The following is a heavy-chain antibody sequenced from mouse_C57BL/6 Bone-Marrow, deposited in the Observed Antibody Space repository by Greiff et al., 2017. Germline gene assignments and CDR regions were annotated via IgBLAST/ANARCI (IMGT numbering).Heavy chain of an antibody. CDR1: GYSFTGYF. CDR3: ARERVITTVVAGYFDV. CDR2: INPYNGDT. D-gene: IGHD1-1*01. V-gene: IGHV1-20*01. J-gene: IGHJ1*03. Sequence: VQLQQSGPELVKPGASVKISCKASGYSFTGYFMNWVMQSHGKSLEWIGRINPYNGDTFYNQKFKGKATLTVDKSSSTAHMALRSLTSEDSAVYYCARERVITTVVAGYFDVWGTGTTVTVSS.